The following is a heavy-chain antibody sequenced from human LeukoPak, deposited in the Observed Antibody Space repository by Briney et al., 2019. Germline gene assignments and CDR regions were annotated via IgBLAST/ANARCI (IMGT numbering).Heavy chain of an antibody. CDR3: ARGRDGYNFGYFDF. J-gene: IGHJ2*01. V-gene: IGHV1-8*03. CDR1: VYTFTSYD. CDR2: MTPNSGYT. D-gene: IGHD5-24*01. Sequence: ASVKVTCKASVYTFTSYDINWVRQATGQGLEWMGWMTPNSGYTGYAQKFQGRVTITRNTSITTAYMELSSLRFEDTAVYYCARGRDGYNFGYFDFWGRGTLVTVSS.